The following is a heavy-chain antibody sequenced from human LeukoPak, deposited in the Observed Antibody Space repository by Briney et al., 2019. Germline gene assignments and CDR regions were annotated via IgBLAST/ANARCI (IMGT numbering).Heavy chain of an antibody. J-gene: IGHJ4*02. CDR3: ARRAGAYSHPYDY. CDR1: GFNFGSYS. Sequence: GGSLRLSCAASGFNFGSYSMTWVRQAPGKGLEWVSAMSSSDDGRYYAASVRGRFTISRDTSRSTLYLQMNSLRAEDTAVYYCARRAGAYSHPYDYWGQGTLVTVSS. D-gene: IGHD4/OR15-4a*01. CDR2: MSSSDDGR. V-gene: IGHV3-23*01.